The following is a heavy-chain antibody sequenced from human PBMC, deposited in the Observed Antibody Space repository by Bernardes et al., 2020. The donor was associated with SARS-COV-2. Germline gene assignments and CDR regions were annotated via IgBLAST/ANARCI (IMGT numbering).Heavy chain of an antibody. CDR1: GYSFTTYW. CDR3: ARSYDSPGY. J-gene: IGHJ4*02. D-gene: IGHD3-22*01. CDR2: IDPRDSYT. V-gene: IGHV5-10-1*01. Sequence: GESLKISCKGSGYSFTTYWITWVRQVPGKGLEWMGRIDPRDSYTDYSPSFQGHVTISVDKSISTAYLQWRSLKASDTAMYYCARSYDSPGYWGQGTLVTVSS.